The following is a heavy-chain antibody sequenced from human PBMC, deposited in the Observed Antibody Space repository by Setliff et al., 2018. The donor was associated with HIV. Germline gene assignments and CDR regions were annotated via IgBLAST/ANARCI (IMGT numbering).Heavy chain of an antibody. CDR2: INYSGST. D-gene: IGHD2-2*01. CDR3: ATKPRPIVVVPAATFWYFDL. J-gene: IGHJ2*01. V-gene: IGHV4-31*03. Sequence: LSLTCTVSGGSITTGSYYWSWIRQHPGKGLEWLGYINYSGSTYYNPSLKSRVTISADTSKKNQFSLKLSSVTAADTAIYYCATKPRPIVVVPAATFWYFDLWGRGTLVTVSS. CDR1: GGSITTGSYY.